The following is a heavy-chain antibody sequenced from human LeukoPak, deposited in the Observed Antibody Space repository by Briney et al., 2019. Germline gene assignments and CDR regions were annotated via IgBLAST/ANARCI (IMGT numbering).Heavy chain of an antibody. J-gene: IGHJ3*02. D-gene: IGHD2-15*01. CDR1: GGSISHYY. Sequence: SETLSLTCTVSGGSISHYYWSWIRQPAGKGLEWIGRKYARGSSNYNPPVQSRVTMSVDTSKNQFSLKLRSVTAADTAVYYCARGRYCSADVCTGGDSFDIWGQGTMVSVS. V-gene: IGHV4-4*07. CDR3: ARGRYCSADVCTGGDSFDI. CDR2: KYARGSS.